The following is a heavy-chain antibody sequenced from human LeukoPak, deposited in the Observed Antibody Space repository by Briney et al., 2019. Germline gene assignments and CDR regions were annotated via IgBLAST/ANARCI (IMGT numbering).Heavy chain of an antibody. CDR2: IYYSGST. Sequence: PSETLSLTCTVSGGSISSGDYYWSWIRQPPGKGLEWIGYIYYSGSTYYNPSLKSRVTISVDTSKNQFSLKLSSVTAADTAVYYCARAASGYYGNFDYWGQGTLVTVSS. CDR1: GGSISSGDYY. CDR3: ARAASGYYGNFDY. D-gene: IGHD3-22*01. V-gene: IGHV4-30-4*01. J-gene: IGHJ4*02.